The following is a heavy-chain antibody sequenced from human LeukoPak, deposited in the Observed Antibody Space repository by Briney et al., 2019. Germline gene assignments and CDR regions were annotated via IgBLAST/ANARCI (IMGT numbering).Heavy chain of an antibody. CDR2: IYYSGST. Sequence: SETLSLTCTVSGGSISSSSYYWGWIRQPPGKGLEWIGSIYYSGSTYYNPSLKSRVTISVDTSKNQFSLKLSSVTAADTAVYYCASTAAAGPLYYFDYWGQGTLVTVSS. V-gene: IGHV4-39*01. D-gene: IGHD6-13*01. J-gene: IGHJ4*02. CDR3: ASTAAAGPLYYFDY. CDR1: GGSISSSSYY.